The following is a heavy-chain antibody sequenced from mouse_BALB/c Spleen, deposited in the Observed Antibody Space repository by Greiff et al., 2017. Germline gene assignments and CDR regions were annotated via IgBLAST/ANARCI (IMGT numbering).Heavy chain of an antibody. Sequence: VQLQQSGAELMKPGASVKISCKATGYTFSSYWIEWVKQRPGHGLEWIGEILPGSGSTNYNEKFKGKATFTADTSSNTAYMQLSSLTSEDSAVYYCARVLYDGYYRAMDYWGQGTSVTVSS. CDR3: ARVLYDGYYRAMDY. CDR1: GYTFSSYW. CDR2: ILPGSGST. V-gene: IGHV1-9*01. J-gene: IGHJ4*01. D-gene: IGHD2-3*01.